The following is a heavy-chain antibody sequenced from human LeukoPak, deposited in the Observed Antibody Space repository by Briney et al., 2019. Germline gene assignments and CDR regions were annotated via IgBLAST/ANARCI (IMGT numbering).Heavy chain of an antibody. D-gene: IGHD1-26*01. CDR1: GFTFTSYW. CDR2: IKSDGTTI. CDR3: ARAMRGANYYSY. J-gene: IGHJ4*01. V-gene: IGHV3-74*01. Sequence: GGSLRLSCAASGFTFTSYWMHWVRQVPGKGLVWVSRIKSDGTTIAYADSVKGRFTISRGNAKNTVYLQINSLRVEDTAVYFCARAMRGANYYSYWGHGTLVTVPS.